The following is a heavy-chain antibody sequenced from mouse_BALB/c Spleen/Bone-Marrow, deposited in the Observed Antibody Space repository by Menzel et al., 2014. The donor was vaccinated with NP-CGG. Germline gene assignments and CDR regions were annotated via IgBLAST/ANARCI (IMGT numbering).Heavy chain of an antibody. CDR2: IRNKANGYTT. J-gene: IGHJ1*01. D-gene: IGHD2-3*01. Sequence: EVKLQESGGGLVQPGGSLRLSCATSGFTLTDYYMSWVRQPPGKALEWLGFIRNKANGYTTDYSASVKGRFTISRDNSQSILYLQMNTLRAEDSATYYCARDMCDGLRWYFDVWGAGTTVTVSS. V-gene: IGHV7-3*02. CDR1: GFTLTDYY. CDR3: ARDMCDGLRWYFDV.